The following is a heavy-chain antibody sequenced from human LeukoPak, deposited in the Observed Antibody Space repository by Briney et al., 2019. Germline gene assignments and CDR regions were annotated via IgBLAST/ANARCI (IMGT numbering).Heavy chain of an antibody. CDR2: ISYSGGT. CDR3: ATVMIAVAGPSAFDH. D-gene: IGHD6-19*01. J-gene: IGHJ4*02. CDR1: GGSIRRADYY. V-gene: IGHV4-61*08. Sequence: PSETLSLTCTVSGGSIRRADYYWGWIRQSPGKGLEWIGYISYSGGTNYNPSLKSRVTISGDTSKNQFSLKLSSVTAADTAVYYCATVMIAVAGPSAFDHWGQGTLVTVSS.